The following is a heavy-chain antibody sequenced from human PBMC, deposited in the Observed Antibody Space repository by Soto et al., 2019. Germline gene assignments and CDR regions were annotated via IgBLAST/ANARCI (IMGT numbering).Heavy chain of an antibody. CDR3: AGDYASGGYDF. Sequence: DVQVVETGGDLIQPGGSLRLSCAASGFSVSSTYMSWVRQAPGKGLEWVSTLSDRGTSHYADSVTGRFSVSRDNSKNTLYLQMNGLRVDDTAIYYCAGDYASGGYDFRGQGTQVTVSS. J-gene: IGHJ4*02. D-gene: IGHD5-12*01. CDR2: LSDRGTS. CDR1: GFSVSSTY. V-gene: IGHV3-53*02.